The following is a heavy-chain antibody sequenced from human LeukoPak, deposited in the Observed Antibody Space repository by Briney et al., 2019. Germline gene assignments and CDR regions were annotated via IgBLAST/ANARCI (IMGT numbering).Heavy chain of an antibody. Sequence: GGSLRLSCAASGFTFSSYAMSWVRQAPGKGLDWVSAISGSGGSTYYADSVKGRFTISRDNSKNTLYLQMNSLRAEDTAVYYCAKVYILTGYFYYFDYWGQGTLVTVSS. V-gene: IGHV3-23*01. D-gene: IGHD3-9*01. CDR3: AKVYILTGYFYYFDY. CDR1: GFTFSSYA. CDR2: ISGSGGST. J-gene: IGHJ4*02.